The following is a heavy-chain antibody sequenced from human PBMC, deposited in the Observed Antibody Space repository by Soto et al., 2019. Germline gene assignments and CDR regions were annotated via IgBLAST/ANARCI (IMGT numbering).Heavy chain of an antibody. CDR3: AKVFGQLWLLQLEY. Sequence: EVLLVESGGGLIQPGGSLRLSCAASGFSFSDYAMTWVRQAPGKGLAWVSTISGGGGVTYYADSVKGRFIISRDTSKKTVDRLMSALRAADKAICYCAKVFGQLWLLQLEYWGQGALATGPS. V-gene: IGHV3-23*04. D-gene: IGHD5-18*01. J-gene: IGHJ4*02. CDR1: GFSFSDYA. CDR2: ISGGGGVT.